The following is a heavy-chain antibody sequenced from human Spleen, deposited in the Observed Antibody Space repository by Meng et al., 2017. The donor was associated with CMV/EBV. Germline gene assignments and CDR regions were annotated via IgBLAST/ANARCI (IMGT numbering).Heavy chain of an antibody. D-gene: IGHD1-26*01. CDR2: ISKDGGHK. V-gene: IGHV3-30*04. CDR1: GFTFSSYA. J-gene: IGHJ4*02. CDR3: AREGGTYHFDY. Sequence: GESLKISCAASGFTFSSYAMHWVRQAPGKGLEWVAVISKDGGHKYYADSVKGRFTISRDNSKNSLYLQMNSLRAEDTAVYYCAREGGTYHFDYWGQGTLVTVSS.